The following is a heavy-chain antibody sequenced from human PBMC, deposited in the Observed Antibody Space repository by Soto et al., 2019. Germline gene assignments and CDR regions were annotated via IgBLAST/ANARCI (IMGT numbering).Heavy chain of an antibody. V-gene: IGHV1-69*12. CDR2: IIPIFGTA. CDR3: ARAAVVVAATRHYYYYGMDV. Sequence: QVQLVQSGAEVKKPGSSVKVSCKASGGTFSSYAISWVRQATGQGLEWMGGIIPIFGTANYAQKFQGRVTITADESTSTAYMELSSLRSEDTAVYYCARAAVVVAATRHYYYYGMDVWGQGTTVTVSS. CDR1: GGTFSSYA. J-gene: IGHJ6*02. D-gene: IGHD2-15*01.